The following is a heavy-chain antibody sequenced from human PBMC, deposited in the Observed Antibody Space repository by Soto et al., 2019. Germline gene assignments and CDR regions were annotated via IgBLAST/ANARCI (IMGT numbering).Heavy chain of an antibody. CDR3: ASSSLYGMGV. CDR2: IYYSGNT. J-gene: IGHJ6*02. V-gene: IGHV4-30-4*01. CDR1: GGPSSRGYYY. Sequence: TSETLSLTCSVSGGPSSRGYYYGSWIRQPPGKGLERIGNIYYSGNTYYNPSLKSRLIISIDTSKSQFSLEVGSVTAADTAVYYCASSSLYGMGVWRQGATVTVSS.